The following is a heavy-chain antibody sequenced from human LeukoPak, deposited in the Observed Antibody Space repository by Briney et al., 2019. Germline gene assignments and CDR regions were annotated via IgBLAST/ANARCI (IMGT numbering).Heavy chain of an antibody. J-gene: IGHJ5*02. Sequence: SETLSLTCTVSGGSISSSSYYWGWIRQPPGKGLEWIGSIYYSGSTYYNPSLKSRVTISVDTSKNQFSLKLSSVTAADTAVYYCARDGGVAPHNWFDPWGQGTLVTVSS. CDR1: GGSISSSSYY. CDR3: ARDGGVAPHNWFDP. CDR2: IYYSGST. D-gene: IGHD2-8*02. V-gene: IGHV4-39*07.